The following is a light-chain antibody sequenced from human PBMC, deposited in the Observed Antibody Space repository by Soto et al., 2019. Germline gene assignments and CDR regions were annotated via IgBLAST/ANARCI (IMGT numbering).Light chain of an antibody. CDR3: QQYNSWPPLT. CDR2: AAS. Sequence: EIVLAQSPATLSVSPGERVTLSCRASQSVSTKLAWYQQKPGQAPRLLIYAASTRASGVPARFSGSGSGTEFTVTISSLQSEDFAVYYCQQYNSWPPLTFGGGTKVEIK. CDR1: QSVSTK. V-gene: IGKV3-15*01. J-gene: IGKJ4*01.